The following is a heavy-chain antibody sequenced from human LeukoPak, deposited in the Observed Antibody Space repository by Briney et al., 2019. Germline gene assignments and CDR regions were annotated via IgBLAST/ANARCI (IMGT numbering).Heavy chain of an antibody. Sequence: GGSLRLSCAASGFTFSDYSMNWVRQAPGKGREWVSYISSSSSTIFYAASEKGRFTISRDNAKNSLYLQMDSLRAEDTAVYYCASRVGALEYWGQGTLVTVSS. D-gene: IGHD1-26*01. CDR2: ISSSSSTI. J-gene: IGHJ4*02. V-gene: IGHV3-48*01. CDR1: GFTFSDYS. CDR3: ASRVGALEY.